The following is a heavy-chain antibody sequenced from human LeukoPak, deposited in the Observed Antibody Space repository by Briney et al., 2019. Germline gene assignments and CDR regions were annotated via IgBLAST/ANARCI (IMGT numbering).Heavy chain of an antibody. D-gene: IGHD3-10*01. Sequence: GGSLRLSCAASGFTFSDYSIHWVRQAPGKGLEWVAFIRYAGNQEYYTDPVKGRCTISRDNSKNTDYLQMNSLRPEDTAVYYCAKASIYGLQYFDYWGQGTLVTVSS. J-gene: IGHJ4*02. CDR3: AKASIYGLQYFDY. V-gene: IGHV3-30*02. CDR2: IRYAGNQE. CDR1: GFTFSDYS.